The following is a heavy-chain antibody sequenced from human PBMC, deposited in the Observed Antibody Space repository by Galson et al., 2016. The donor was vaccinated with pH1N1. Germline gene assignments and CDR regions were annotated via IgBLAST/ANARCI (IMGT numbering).Heavy chain of an antibody. J-gene: IGHJ4*02. V-gene: IGHV3-15*01. D-gene: IGHD2-8*01. Sequence: SLRLSCATSGFTLSEAWMSWIRQAPGKGPEWVGRIKDESVGGATDYAAPVEGRFTISRDNSRNILYLHMNSLKTEDTAVYYCATDDPYNINGIFLDYFDSWGQGTLVTVSS. CDR1: GFTLSEAW. CDR3: ATDDPYNINGIFLDYFDS. CDR2: IKDESVGGAT.